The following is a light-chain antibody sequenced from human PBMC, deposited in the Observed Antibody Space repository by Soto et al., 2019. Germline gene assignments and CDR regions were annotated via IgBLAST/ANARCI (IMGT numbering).Light chain of an antibody. CDR2: KAS. V-gene: IGKV1-5*03. CDR3: QQYNSYTWT. Sequence: DIQMTQSPSTLSASVGDRVTITCRASQSISSWLAWYQQKPGKAPKLLIYKASSLESGVPSRFSGSGSGTEFTLTTSSLQPDDFATYYCQQYNSYTWTFGQGTQVEIK. CDR1: QSISSW. J-gene: IGKJ1*01.